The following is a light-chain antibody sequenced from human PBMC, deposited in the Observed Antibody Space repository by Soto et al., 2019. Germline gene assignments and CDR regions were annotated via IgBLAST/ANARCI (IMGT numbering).Light chain of an antibody. V-gene: IGKV1-5*03. Sequence: DIQMTQSPSTLSASVGDRVTITCRASQSISSWLAWYQQKPGKAPKLLIYKASSLESGVPSRFGGSGSGTEFTLTISSLQPDDFATYYCQQYNSSPLTFGGGTMLEIK. CDR1: QSISSW. CDR3: QQYNSSPLT. J-gene: IGKJ4*01. CDR2: KAS.